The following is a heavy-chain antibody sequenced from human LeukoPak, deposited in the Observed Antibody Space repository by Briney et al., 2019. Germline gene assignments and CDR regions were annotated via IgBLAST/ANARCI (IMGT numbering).Heavy chain of an antibody. CDR2: LRSKAYGGTT. CDR3: SRSLCSGGSCSPIYYFDY. J-gene: IGHJ4*02. D-gene: IGHD2-15*01. Sequence: PGGSLRLSCTASGFTFGNYAMTWVRQAPGKGLEWVGFLRSKAYGGTTDYAASVRGRFTIPRDDPKSIAYLQMNSLKTEDTAVYYCSRSLCSGGSCSPIYYFDYWGQGTLVTVSS. V-gene: IGHV3-49*04. CDR1: GFTFGNYA.